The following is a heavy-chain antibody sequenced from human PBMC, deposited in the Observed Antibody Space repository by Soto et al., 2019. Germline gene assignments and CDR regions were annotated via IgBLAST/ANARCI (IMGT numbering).Heavy chain of an antibody. D-gene: IGHD3-22*01. Sequence: PGGSLRLSCAASGFTFSDYGLHWVRQAPGTGPEWLAVISYDGTTQHYADSVQGRFTISRDNFKNTLHLQINSLRGEDTAVHYCAKSEDDSSAYVGYFDYWGQGTLVTVSS. V-gene: IGHV3-30*18. CDR1: GFTFSDYG. J-gene: IGHJ4*02. CDR2: ISYDGTTQ. CDR3: AKSEDDSSAYVGYFDY.